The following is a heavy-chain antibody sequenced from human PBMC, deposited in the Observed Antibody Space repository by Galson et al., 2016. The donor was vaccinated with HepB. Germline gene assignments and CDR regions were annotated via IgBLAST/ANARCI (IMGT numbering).Heavy chain of an antibody. CDR1: GXXFSXXX. V-gene: IGHV3-73*01. CDR3: TMXSDYYRYGLGV. J-gene: IGHJ6*02. Sequence: SLXXXCAASGXXFSXXXMHXXXQAXXKGLXXVGRXRSKDNXXATAYXASGKCRVTISRDDSKKTTYLQMNSLKSEDTAVXXXTMXSDYYRYGLGVWGQGXXVT. CDR2: XRSKDNXXAT.